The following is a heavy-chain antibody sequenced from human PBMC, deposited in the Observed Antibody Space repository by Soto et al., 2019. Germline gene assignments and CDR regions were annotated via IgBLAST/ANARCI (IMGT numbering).Heavy chain of an antibody. J-gene: IGHJ4*02. V-gene: IGHV3-23*01. CDR2: ISGSGGST. D-gene: IGHD6-13*01. CDR3: AMAVGIATAGAFNY. CDR1: GFTFSSYA. Sequence: EVQLLESGGGLVQPGGSLRLSCAASGFTFSSYAMSWVRQAPGKGLEWVSAISGSGGSTYYADSVKGRFTIARDSSKNTLDLQMNSLRAEDTAVYYCAMAVGIATAGAFNYWGQGTLVTVSS.